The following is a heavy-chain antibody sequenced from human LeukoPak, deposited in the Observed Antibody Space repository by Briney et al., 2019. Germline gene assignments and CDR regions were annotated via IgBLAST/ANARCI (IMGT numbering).Heavy chain of an antibody. D-gene: IGHD3-3*01. V-gene: IGHV4-59*01. CDR2: IYYSGST. CDR3: ARVVGVASPTYYYYYYYMDV. J-gene: IGHJ6*03. CDR1: GGSISSYY. Sequence: SETLSLTCTVSGGSISSYYWSWIRQPPGKGLEWIGYIYYSGSTNYNPSLKSRVTISVDTSKNQFSLKLSSVTAADTAVYYCARVVGVASPTYYYYYYYMDVWGKGTTVTVSS.